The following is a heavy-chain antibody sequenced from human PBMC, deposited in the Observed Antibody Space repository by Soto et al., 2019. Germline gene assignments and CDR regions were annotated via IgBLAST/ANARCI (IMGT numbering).Heavy chain of an antibody. V-gene: IGHV4-39*01. CDR3: ARHEIQPFLTRQNNWFDP. CDR2: IYYSGST. J-gene: IGHJ5*02. Sequence: QLQLQESGPGLVKPSETLSLTCTVSGGSISSSSYYWGWIRQPPGKGLEWIGSIYYSGSTYYNPSLKSRVTISVDTSKNQFSLKLSSVTAADTAVYYCARHEIQPFLTRQNNWFDPWGQGTLVTVSS. CDR1: GGSISSSSYY.